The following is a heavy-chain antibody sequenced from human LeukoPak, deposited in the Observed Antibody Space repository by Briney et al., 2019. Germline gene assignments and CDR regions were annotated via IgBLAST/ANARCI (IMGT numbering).Heavy chain of an antibody. J-gene: IGHJ4*02. CDR2: ISGGSDYI. Sequence: GGSLRLSCAASGFMFNGYSMTWVRQAPGKGLEWVSYISGGSDYIFYTDSVKGRFSISRDNAKKSLYLQLNSLRVEDTAVYYCTRWGLGPSFDYWGQGTRVTVSS. CDR3: TRWGLGPSFDY. CDR1: GFMFNGYS. D-gene: IGHD1-26*01. V-gene: IGHV3-21*01.